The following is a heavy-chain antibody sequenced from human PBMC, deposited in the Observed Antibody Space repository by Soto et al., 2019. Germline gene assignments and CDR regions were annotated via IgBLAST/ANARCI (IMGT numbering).Heavy chain of an antibody. CDR1: GFTFSSYA. J-gene: IGHJ4*02. D-gene: IGHD2-15*01. CDR2: ISGSGGST. Sequence: GGSLSLSCAASGFTFSSYAMSWVRQAPGKGLEWVSAISGSGGSTYYADSVKGRFTISRDNSKNTLYLQMNSLRAEDTAVYYCAKPSRRYCSGGSCLLYFDYWGQGTLVTVSS. V-gene: IGHV3-23*01. CDR3: AKPSRRYCSGGSCLLYFDY.